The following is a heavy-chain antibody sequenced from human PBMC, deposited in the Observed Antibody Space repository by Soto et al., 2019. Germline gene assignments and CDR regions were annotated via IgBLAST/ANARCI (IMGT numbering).Heavy chain of an antibody. CDR1: GGSVSSSNW. CDR2: IYQSGST. Sequence: PSETLSLTCAVSGGSVSSSNWWWCFSQPPGKGLEWIGEIYQSGSTNYNPALKIRVTISVDKSKNQFSLKLSSVTAADTAVYSCARFVPAAIHHGMDVWGQGTTVTVSS. J-gene: IGHJ6*02. D-gene: IGHD2-2*02. V-gene: IGHV4-4*02. CDR3: ARFVPAAIHHGMDV.